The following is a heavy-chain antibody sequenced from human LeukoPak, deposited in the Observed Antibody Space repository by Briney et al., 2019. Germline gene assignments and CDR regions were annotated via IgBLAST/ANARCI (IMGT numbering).Heavy chain of an antibody. Sequence: PGGSLRLSCAASGFTFSSYWMHWVRQAPGKGLVWVSRLNSDGSSTRYADSVKGRFTISRDNAKNTLYPQMNSLRVEDTAVYYCVRGDYSNYDFDYWGQGTLVTVSS. CDR1: GFTFSSYW. J-gene: IGHJ4*02. D-gene: IGHD4-11*01. CDR3: VRGDYSNYDFDY. V-gene: IGHV3-74*01. CDR2: LNSDGSST.